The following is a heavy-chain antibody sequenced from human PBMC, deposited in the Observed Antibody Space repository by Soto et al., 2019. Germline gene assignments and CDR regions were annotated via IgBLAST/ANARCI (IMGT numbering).Heavy chain of an antibody. D-gene: IGHD5-18*01. Sequence: SLTCTVSGGSISSGDYYWSWIRQPPGKGLEWIGYIYYSGSTYYNPSLKSRVTISVDTSKNQFSLKLSSVTAADTAVYYCARWDTAMGSFDYWGQGTLVTVS. J-gene: IGHJ4*02. CDR3: ARWDTAMGSFDY. V-gene: IGHV4-30-4*01. CDR1: GGSISSGDYY. CDR2: IYYSGST.